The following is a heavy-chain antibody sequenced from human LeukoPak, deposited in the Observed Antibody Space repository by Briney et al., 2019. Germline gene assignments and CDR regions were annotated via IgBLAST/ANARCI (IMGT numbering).Heavy chain of an antibody. V-gene: IGHV3-30*01. D-gene: IGHD6-13*01. CDR2: ISYDGSNK. Sequence: GGSLRLSCAASGFTFSSYAMHWVRQAPGKGLEWVAVISYDGSNKYYADSVKGRFTISRDNSKNTLYLQMNSLRAEDTAVYYCARGPYSSSWTLTPWFDPWGQGTLDTVSS. CDR3: ARGPYSSSWTLTPWFDP. J-gene: IGHJ5*02. CDR1: GFTFSSYA.